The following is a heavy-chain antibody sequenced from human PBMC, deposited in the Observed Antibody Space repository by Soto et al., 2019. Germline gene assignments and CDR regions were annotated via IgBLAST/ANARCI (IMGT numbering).Heavy chain of an antibody. CDR3: ARDRDSSGWYGS. D-gene: IGHD6-19*01. V-gene: IGHV1-69*13. CDR2: IIPIFGTA. J-gene: IGHJ5*02. Sequence: SVKVSCKASGGTFSSYALSWVRQAPGQGLEWMGGIIPIFGTANYAQKFQGRVTITADESTSTAYMELSSLRSEDTAVYYCARDRDSSGWYGSWGQGTLVTVSS. CDR1: GGTFSSYA.